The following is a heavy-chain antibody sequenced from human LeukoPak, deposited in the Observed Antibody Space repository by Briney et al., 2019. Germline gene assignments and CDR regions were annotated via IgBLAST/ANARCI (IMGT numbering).Heavy chain of an antibody. Sequence: PSETLSLTCTVSGGSISSYYWSWIRQPPGKGLEWIGYIYYSGSTNYNPSLKSRVTISVDTSKNQFSLKLSSVTAADTAVYYCARDLHRWYFDLWGRGTLVTVSS. J-gene: IGHJ2*01. CDR1: GGSISSYY. CDR3: ARDLHRWYFDL. D-gene: IGHD1-14*01. CDR2: IYYSGST. V-gene: IGHV4-59*01.